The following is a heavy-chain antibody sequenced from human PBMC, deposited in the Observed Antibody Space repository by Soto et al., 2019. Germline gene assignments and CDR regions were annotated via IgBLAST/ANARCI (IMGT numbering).Heavy chain of an antibody. J-gene: IGHJ4*02. CDR1: GYTLTELS. V-gene: IGHV1-24*01. CDR3: ATLPPSSGSYQTGSDY. Sequence: WASVKVSCKVSGYTLTELSMHWVRQAPGKGLEWMGGFDPEDGETIYAQKFQGRVTMTEDTSTDTAYMELSSLRSEDTAVYYCATLPPSSGSYQTGSDYWGQGTLVTVSS. CDR2: FDPEDGET. D-gene: IGHD1-26*01.